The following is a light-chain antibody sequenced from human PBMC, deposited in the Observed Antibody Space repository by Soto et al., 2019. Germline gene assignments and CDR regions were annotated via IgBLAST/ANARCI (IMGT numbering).Light chain of an antibody. CDR3: SSYTSSSTYV. V-gene: IGLV2-14*01. CDR2: EVS. Sequence: QSALTQPRSVSGSPGQSVTISCTGTTSDVGGYEYVSWYQQYPGKAPKLLIYEVSNRPSGVSNRFSGSKSGNTASLTISGLQAEDEADYYCSSYTSSSTYVFGTGTKLTVL. J-gene: IGLJ1*01. CDR1: TSDVGGYEY.